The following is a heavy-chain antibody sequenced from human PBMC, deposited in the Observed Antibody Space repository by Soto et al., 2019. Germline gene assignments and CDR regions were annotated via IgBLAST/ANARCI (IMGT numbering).Heavy chain of an antibody. Sequence: SETLSLTCTVSGGSISSYYWSWIRQPPGKGLEWIGYIYYSGSTNYNPSLKSRVTISVDTSKNQFSLKLSSVTAADTAVYYCARVGRGSSRYYYYGVDVWGQGTTVTVSS. CDR3: ARVGRGSSRYYYYGVDV. V-gene: IGHV4-59*01. J-gene: IGHJ6*02. D-gene: IGHD6-6*01. CDR1: GGSISSYY. CDR2: IYYSGST.